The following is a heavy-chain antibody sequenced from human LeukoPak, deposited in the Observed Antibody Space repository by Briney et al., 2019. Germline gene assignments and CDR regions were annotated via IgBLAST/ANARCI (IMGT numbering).Heavy chain of an antibody. V-gene: IGHV4-39*01. CDR2: SCYSGST. CDR1: GGSISSSSYY. J-gene: IGHJ5*02. CDR3: ARGLLGYCSGGSCLWFDP. Sequence: SETLSLTCTVSGGSISSSSYYWGWIRQPPGKGLEWIGSSCYSGSTYYNPSLKSRVTISVDTSKNQFSLKLSSVTAADTAVYYCARGLLGYCSGGSCLWFDPWGQGTLVTVSS. D-gene: IGHD2-15*01.